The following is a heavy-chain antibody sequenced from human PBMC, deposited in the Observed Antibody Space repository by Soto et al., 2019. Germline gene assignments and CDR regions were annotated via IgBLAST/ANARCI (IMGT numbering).Heavy chain of an antibody. V-gene: IGHV3-23*01. J-gene: IGHJ4*01. D-gene: IGHD6-19*01. CDR1: GLTFINYT. Sequence: GGSLILSCAASGLTFINYTISWVRQAPGKGLNRFSSVSGSVGTTYYAYSVQARFTISIDNSNTMTHLQIITPRAEDTAAESYAKGVSGWFDFENWGHGALVTVSS. CDR2: VSGSVGTT. CDR3: AKGVSGWFDFEN.